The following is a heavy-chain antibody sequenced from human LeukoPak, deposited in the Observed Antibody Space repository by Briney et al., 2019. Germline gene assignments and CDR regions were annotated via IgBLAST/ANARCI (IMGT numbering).Heavy chain of an antibody. CDR1: GFTFDDYG. CDR2: ISSSSSTI. J-gene: IGHJ4*02. V-gene: IGHV3-48*01. Sequence: GGSLRLSCAASGFTFDDYGMSWVRQAPGKGLEWVSYISSSSSTIYYADSVKGRFTISRDNAKNSLYLQMNSLRAEDTAVYYCARDGYYGSGTWTVFDYWGQGTLVTVSS. CDR3: ARDGYYGSGTWTVFDY. D-gene: IGHD3-10*01.